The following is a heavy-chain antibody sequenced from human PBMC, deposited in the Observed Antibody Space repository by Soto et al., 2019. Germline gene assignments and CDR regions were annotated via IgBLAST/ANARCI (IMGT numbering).Heavy chain of an antibody. CDR1: GGSISSGSSY. J-gene: IGHJ3*02. V-gene: IGHV4-39*07. CDR3: ARDGGVGCYSPQADAFDI. CDR2: IYYLGNT. D-gene: IGHD2-21*01. Sequence: SETLSLTCTVSGGSISSGSSYWGWIRQPPGKGLEWIGSIYYLGNTYYNPSLGGRVSISVDTSKNQFSLKLSSVTAADTAVYYCARDGGVGCYSPQADAFDIWGQGTMVTVSS.